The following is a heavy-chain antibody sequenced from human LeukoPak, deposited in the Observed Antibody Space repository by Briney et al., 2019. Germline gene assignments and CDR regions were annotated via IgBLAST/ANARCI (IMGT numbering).Heavy chain of an antibody. J-gene: IGHJ5*02. D-gene: IGHD5/OR15-5a*01. CDR3: ATSDTVSTYNWFDP. CDR2: IHYSGST. Sequence: PSETLSLTCTVSGGSISSNTYYWGWIRRPPGKGLEWIGNIHYSGSTYYNPSLKSRVTISVDTSKNQFSLNLSSLTAADTAVYCCATSDTVSTYNWFDPWGQGTLVTVSS. V-gene: IGHV4-39*01. CDR1: GGSISSNTYY.